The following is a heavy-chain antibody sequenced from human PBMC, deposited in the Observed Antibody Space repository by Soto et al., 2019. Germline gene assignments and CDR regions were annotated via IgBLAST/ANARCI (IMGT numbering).Heavy chain of an antibody. CDR2: ISGSGGST. D-gene: IGHD6-19*01. CDR3: AKDPAGPFDY. CDR1: GCTFSSYA. Sequence: GGSLILSWAASGCTFSSYAMSWVRQAPGKGLEWVSAISGSGGSTYYADSVKGRFTISRDNSKNTLYLQMNSLRAEDTAVYYCAKDPAGPFDYWGQGTLVTVSS. J-gene: IGHJ4*02. V-gene: IGHV3-23*01.